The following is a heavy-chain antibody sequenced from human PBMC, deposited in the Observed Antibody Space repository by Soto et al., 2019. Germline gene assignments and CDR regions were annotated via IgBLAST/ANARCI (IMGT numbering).Heavy chain of an antibody. CDR1: GGSFSGYY. CDR2: ISHSGST. J-gene: IGHJ4*02. V-gene: IGHV4-34*01. D-gene: IGHD3-3*01. CDR3: ASGRDYTWTL. Sequence: QVQLQQWGAGLLKPSETLSLTCAVSGGSFSGYYWSWIRQPPGKGLEWIGEISHSGSTKYNPSLKSRLTISVDTSKKQFSLKLSSVTAADTAVYYCASGRDYTWTLGDQGTLVTVSS.